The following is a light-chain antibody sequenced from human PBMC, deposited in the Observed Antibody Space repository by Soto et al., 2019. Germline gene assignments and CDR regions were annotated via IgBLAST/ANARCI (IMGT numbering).Light chain of an antibody. J-gene: IGKJ3*01. CDR3: EQSYSTPFT. V-gene: IGKV1-39*01. Sequence: DIQMTQSPSSLSASVGDRVTITCRASQSISTYLNWYQQKPGKAPKLLMYAKSNLQSGVTSRFSGSRSGTEFTLTISSVQTEDFDTYYCEQSYSTPFTFGPGTKVDIK. CDR1: QSISTY. CDR2: AKS.